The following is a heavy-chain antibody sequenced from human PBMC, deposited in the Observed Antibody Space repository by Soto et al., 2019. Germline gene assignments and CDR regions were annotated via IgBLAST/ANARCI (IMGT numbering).Heavy chain of an antibody. V-gene: IGHV1-69*01. D-gene: IGHD3-22*01. CDR3: AREGTSDTHYDSSGYTRFDP. Sequence: QVQLVQSGAEVKKPGSSVKVSCTASGGTFSSYAISWVRQAPGQGLEWMGGIIPIFGTANYAQKFQGRVTITADESTSTAYMELSSLRSEDTAVYYCAREGTSDTHYDSSGYTRFDPWGQGTLVTVSS. J-gene: IGHJ5*02. CDR2: IIPIFGTA. CDR1: GGTFSSYA.